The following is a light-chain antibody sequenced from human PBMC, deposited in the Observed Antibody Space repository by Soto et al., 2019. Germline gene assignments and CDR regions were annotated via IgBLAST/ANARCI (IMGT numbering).Light chain of an antibody. Sequence: QSVLTQPASVSGSPGQSITISCTGTSSDVGSYNLVSWYQQHPGKAPKLMIYEGSKRPSGVSNRFSGSKSGNTASLTISGLQAEDEADYYCCSYAGRSPLEVFGTATKVTVL. CDR3: CSYAGRSPLEV. J-gene: IGLJ1*01. V-gene: IGLV2-23*01. CDR2: EGS. CDR1: SSDVGSYNL.